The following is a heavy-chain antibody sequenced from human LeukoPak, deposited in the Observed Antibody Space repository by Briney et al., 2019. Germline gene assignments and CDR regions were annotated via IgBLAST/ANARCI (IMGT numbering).Heavy chain of an antibody. V-gene: IGHV1-69*01. CDR1: GGTFSSYA. CDR2: IIPIFGTA. J-gene: IGHJ2*01. CDR3: ARAPYYYDSSGPNWYFDL. Sequence: SVKVSCKASGGTFSSYAISWVRQAPGQGLEWMGGIIPIFGTANYAQKFQGRVTITADESTSTAYMELSSLRSEDTAVYYCARAPYYYDSSGPNWYFDLWGRGTLVTVSS. D-gene: IGHD3-22*01.